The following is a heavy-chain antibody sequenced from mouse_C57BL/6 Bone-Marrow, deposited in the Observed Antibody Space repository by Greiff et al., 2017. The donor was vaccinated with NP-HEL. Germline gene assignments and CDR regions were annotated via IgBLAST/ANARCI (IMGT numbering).Heavy chain of an antibody. J-gene: IGHJ4*01. CDR3: ARAYGYDGYAMDY. CDR2: INPNNGGT. Sequence: VQLQQSGPELVKPGASVKISCKASGYTFTDYYMNWVKQSHGKSLEWIGDINPNNGGTSYNQKFKGKATLTVDKSSSTAYMELRSLTSEDSAVYYCARAYGYDGYAMDYWGQGTSVTVSS. D-gene: IGHD2-2*01. V-gene: IGHV1-26*01. CDR1: GYTFTDYY.